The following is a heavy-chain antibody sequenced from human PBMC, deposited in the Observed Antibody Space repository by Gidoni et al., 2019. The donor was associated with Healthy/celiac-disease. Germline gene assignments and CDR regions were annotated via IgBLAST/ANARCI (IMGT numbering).Heavy chain of an antibody. D-gene: IGHD4-17*01. CDR2: ISWNSGSI. V-gene: IGHV3-9*01. CDR3: AKDIRDYGGNGFDY. CDR1: GFTFDDYA. J-gene: IGHJ5*01. Sequence: EVQLVESGGGLVQPGRSLRLSCSASGFTFDDYAMHWVRQAPGKGLEWVSGISWNSGSIGYADSVKGRFTISRDNAKNSLYLQMNSLRAEDTALYYCAKDIRDYGGNGFDYWGQGTLVTVSS.